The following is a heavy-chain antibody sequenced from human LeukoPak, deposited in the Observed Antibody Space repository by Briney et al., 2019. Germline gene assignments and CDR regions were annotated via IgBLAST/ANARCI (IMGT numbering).Heavy chain of an antibody. D-gene: IGHD6-19*01. J-gene: IGHJ1*01. V-gene: IGHV1-69*13. CDR1: GGTFSSYA. CDR2: IIPIFGTA. CDR3: ARDDAAVAGTRSFQH. Sequence: GASVKVSCKASGGTFSSYAISWVRQAPGQGLEWMGGIIPIFGTANYAQKFQGRVTITADESTSTAYMELSSLRSEDTAVYYCARDDAAVAGTRSFQHWGQGTLVTVSS.